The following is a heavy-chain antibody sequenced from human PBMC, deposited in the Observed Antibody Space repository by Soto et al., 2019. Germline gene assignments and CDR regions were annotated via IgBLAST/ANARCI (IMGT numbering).Heavy chain of an antibody. D-gene: IGHD3-10*01. J-gene: IGHJ4*02. Sequence: EVQLLESGGGLVQPGGSLRLSCAASGFTFRNYAMSWVRQAPGKGLEWVSTIIGSGSSTYYADSVKARFTISRDNSKNTLHLQMDNLRAEDTAVYYCGKSGGSGSANLDDWGQGTLVTVSS. CDR1: GFTFRNYA. CDR2: IIGSGSST. V-gene: IGHV3-23*01. CDR3: GKSGGSGSANLDD.